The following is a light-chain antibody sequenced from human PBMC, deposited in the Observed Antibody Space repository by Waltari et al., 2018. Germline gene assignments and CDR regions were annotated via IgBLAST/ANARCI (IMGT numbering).Light chain of an antibody. V-gene: IGKV4-1*01. CDR2: WAS. J-gene: IGKJ1*01. CDR3: QQYYDTPQT. Sequence: DIVMTQSPDSLAVSLGERAPIHCKSSQSVLYRSSNRNYLAWYQQKSGQPPKLLIYWASTRESGVPDRFSGSGSGTDFTLTISSLQAEDVAVYYCQQYYDTPQTFGQGTKVEIK. CDR1: QSVLYRSSNRNY.